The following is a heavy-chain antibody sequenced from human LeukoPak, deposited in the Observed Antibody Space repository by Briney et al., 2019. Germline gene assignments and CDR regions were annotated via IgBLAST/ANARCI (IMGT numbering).Heavy chain of an antibody. V-gene: IGHV3-30*18. D-gene: IGHD1-26*01. Sequence: GGSLRLXXXASGFTFXXXXXXXVRQAPGKGXEXXXXXXYDGNNKXNAESVKGRFTISRDNSKNTLYLEMNSLRAEDTAVYYCAKPTARWDYYYCMDVWGQGTTVTVSS. CDR2: XXYDGNNK. J-gene: IGHJ6*02. CDR3: AKPTARWDYYYCMDV. CDR1: GFTFXXXX.